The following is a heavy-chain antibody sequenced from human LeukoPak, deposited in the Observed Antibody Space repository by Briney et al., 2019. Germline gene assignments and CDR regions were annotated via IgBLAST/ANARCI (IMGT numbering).Heavy chain of an antibody. CDR1: GYTFSSYG. D-gene: IGHD4-11*01. CDR3: AREGLTTSRNNAFDI. Sequence: GGSLRLSCAASGYTFSSYGMHWVRQRPGKGLEWLTVIWSDESKKYYGDSVKGRFTVSRDNSKNTLYLDINSLRVDDTAVYYYAREGLTTSRNNAFDIWGQGTMVAVSS. J-gene: IGHJ3*02. V-gene: IGHV3-33*01. CDR2: IWSDESKK.